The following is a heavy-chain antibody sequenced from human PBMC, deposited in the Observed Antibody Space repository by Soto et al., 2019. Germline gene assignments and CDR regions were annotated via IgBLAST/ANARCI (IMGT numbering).Heavy chain of an antibody. D-gene: IGHD6-19*01. J-gene: IGHJ4*01. Sequence: EVQLVESVGGLVQPGGSLGLSCTASGFTFSNYWMSWVRQAPGKGLEWVANIKQDGSEKYYVDSVEGRFTLSRDNAKNSLHLQMNSLRAEDTAIYFCARVACNHGWIFDYWGQGTLVTVSS. V-gene: IGHV3-7*04. CDR1: GFTFSNYW. CDR2: IKQDGSEK. CDR3: ARVACNHGWIFDY.